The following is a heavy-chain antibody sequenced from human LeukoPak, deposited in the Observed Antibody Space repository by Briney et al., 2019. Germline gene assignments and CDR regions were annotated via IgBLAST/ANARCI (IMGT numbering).Heavy chain of an antibody. V-gene: IGHV1-69*05. Sequence: GASVKVSCKASGGTFSSYAISWVRQAPGQGLEWKGGIIPIFGTANYAQKFQGRVTITTDESTSTAYMELSSLRSKDTAVYYCARGDFSSSDYYYYYYMDVWGKGTMVTVSS. CDR1: GGTFSSYA. CDR2: IIPIFGTA. J-gene: IGHJ6*03. D-gene: IGHD6-6*01. CDR3: ARGDFSSSDYYYYYYMDV.